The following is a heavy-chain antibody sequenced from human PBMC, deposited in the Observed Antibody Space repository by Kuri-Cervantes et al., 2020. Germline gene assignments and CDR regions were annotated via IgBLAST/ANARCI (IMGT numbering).Heavy chain of an antibody. J-gene: IGHJ4*02. V-gene: IGHV4-34*01. Sequence: GSLRLSCAVYGGSFSGNNWSRIRQPPGKGLEWIGEINQSGTTNYNPSLKTRVTISADTSKNQFSLKLSSVTAADTAVYYCARTSIAALDFDYWGQGTLVTVSS. D-gene: IGHD6-6*01. CDR3: ARTSIAALDFDY. CDR1: GGSFSGNN. CDR2: INQSGTT.